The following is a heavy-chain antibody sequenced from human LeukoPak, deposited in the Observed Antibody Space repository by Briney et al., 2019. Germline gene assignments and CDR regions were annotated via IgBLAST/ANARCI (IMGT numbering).Heavy chain of an antibody. CDR1: GFTFSSYE. CDR2: ISSSGGTM. J-gene: IGHJ3*02. V-gene: IGHV3-48*03. Sequence: GGSLRLSCVGSGFTFSSYEMNWVRQAPGKGLEWVSYISSSGGTMYSADSVKGRFSISRDNAKDSLFLQMNSLRAEDTAIYYCARDNPQTGFSSGWDPFDIWGQGTMVTVSS. CDR3: ARDNPQTGFSSGWDPFDI. D-gene: IGHD6-19*01.